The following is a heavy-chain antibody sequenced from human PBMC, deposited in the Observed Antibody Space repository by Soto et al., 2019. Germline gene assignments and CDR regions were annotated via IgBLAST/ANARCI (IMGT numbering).Heavy chain of an antibody. CDR1: GYILTGYF. Sequence: QVQLVQSGAEVKKPGASVKVSCQASGYILTGYFMHWVRQAPGQGLEWMGWINPNSGGTNYAQKFQGRVTLTRDTSISTAYMDLSSLRSDDTAVYYCASFYSSRGEFYYYGMDVWGQGTTVTVSS. CDR3: ASFYSSRGEFYYYGMDV. J-gene: IGHJ6*02. CDR2: INPNSGGT. D-gene: IGHD6-13*01. V-gene: IGHV1-2*02.